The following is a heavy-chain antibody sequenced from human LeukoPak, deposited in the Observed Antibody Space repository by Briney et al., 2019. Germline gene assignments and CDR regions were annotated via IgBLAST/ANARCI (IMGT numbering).Heavy chain of an antibody. D-gene: IGHD5-12*01. CDR2: ISASGKT. J-gene: IGHJ6*03. V-gene: IGHV4-61*02. CDR1: GGSINSGGYY. CDR3: ARGKRGYSGYRHNTYYYYYYMDV. Sequence: SQTLSLTCTVSGGSINSGGYYWSWIRQSAGKGLEWIWRISASGKTNYNPSLEDRVTISVDTSKNQFSLKLRSVTATDTAVYYCARGKRGYSGYRHNTYYYYYYMDVWGKGTTVTVSS.